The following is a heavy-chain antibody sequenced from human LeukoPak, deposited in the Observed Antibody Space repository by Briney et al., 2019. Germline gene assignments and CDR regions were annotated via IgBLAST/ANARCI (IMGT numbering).Heavy chain of an antibody. Sequence: GGSLRLSCAASGFTFSSYWMSWVRQAPGKGLEWVANIKQDGSEKYYVDSVKGRFTISRDNAKKSLSLQMNSLTVEDTAVYYCASRSFQVRNAWNPERDWGQGTLVTVSS. D-gene: IGHD1-1*01. J-gene: IGHJ4*02. CDR1: GFTFSSYW. V-gene: IGHV3-7*01. CDR3: ASRSFQVRNAWNPERD. CDR2: IKQDGSEK.